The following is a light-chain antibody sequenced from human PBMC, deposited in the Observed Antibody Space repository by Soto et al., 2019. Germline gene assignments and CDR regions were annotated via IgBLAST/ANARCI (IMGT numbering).Light chain of an antibody. CDR3: QQYSNWPLT. Sequence: EIVMTQSPATLSVSPGDRATLSCRASQSVSNKLAWYQQKPGQAPSLLTYGASTRATGIPARFSGSESGTEFTLTISSLQSEDFAVYYCQQYSNWPLTFGPGTKVDMK. CDR1: QSVSNK. J-gene: IGKJ3*01. V-gene: IGKV3-15*01. CDR2: GAS.